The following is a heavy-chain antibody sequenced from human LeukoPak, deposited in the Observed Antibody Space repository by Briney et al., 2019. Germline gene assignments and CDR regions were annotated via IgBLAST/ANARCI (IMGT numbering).Heavy chain of an antibody. D-gene: IGHD6-13*01. V-gene: IGHV4-59*08. CDR2: LYDSGST. Sequence: SETLSLTCTVSGVSISTYYWSWIRQPPGKGVEWIGYLYDSGSTNYNPSLKSRLTISVDTSKNQFSLKLSSVTAADTAMYYCAKHGGSWTFDYWGAGTLVTVSS. CDR1: GVSISTYY. J-gene: IGHJ4*02. CDR3: AKHGGSWTFDY.